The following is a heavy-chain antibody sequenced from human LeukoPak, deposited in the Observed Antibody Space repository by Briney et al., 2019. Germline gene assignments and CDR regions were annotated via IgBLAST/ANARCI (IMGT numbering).Heavy chain of an antibody. J-gene: IGHJ4*02. CDR3: ARGSSWYFGYFDY. CDR2: INHSGST. Sequence: PSETLSLTCAVYGGSFSGYYWSWIRQPPGKGLEWIGEINHSGSTNYNPSLKSRVTISVDTSKNQFSLKLSSVTAADTAVYYCARGSSWYFGYFDYWGQGTLVTVSS. V-gene: IGHV4-34*01. D-gene: IGHD6-13*01. CDR1: GGSFSGYY.